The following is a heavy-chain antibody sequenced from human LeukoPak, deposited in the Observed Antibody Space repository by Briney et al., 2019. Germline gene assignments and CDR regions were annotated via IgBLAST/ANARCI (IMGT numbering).Heavy chain of an antibody. CDR2: ISWNSASI. CDR1: GFTFHHYA. J-gene: IGHJ4*02. CDR3: AKDKAPLYSGYNWDLDF. D-gene: IGHD5-24*01. Sequence: PGGSLRLSCAASGFTFHHYAIHWVRQVPGKGLEWVSGISWNSASIGYADSVKGRFTISRDNAKNSAYLQMNSLRAEDTALYYCAKDKAPLYSGYNWDLDFWGQGTLVTVSS. V-gene: IGHV3-9*01.